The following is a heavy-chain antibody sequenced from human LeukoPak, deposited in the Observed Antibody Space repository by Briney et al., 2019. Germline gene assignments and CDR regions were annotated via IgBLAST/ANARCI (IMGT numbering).Heavy chain of an antibody. Sequence: GGSLRLSCAASGFTFSSYGMHWVRQAPGKGLEWVAVISYDGSNKYYADSVRGRFTISRDNSKNTLYLQVNSLRTEDTAVYYCAREGREWLSVGLDYWGQGTLVTVSS. CDR3: AREGREWLSVGLDY. J-gene: IGHJ4*02. V-gene: IGHV3-30*03. D-gene: IGHD6-19*01. CDR1: GFTFSSYG. CDR2: ISYDGSNK.